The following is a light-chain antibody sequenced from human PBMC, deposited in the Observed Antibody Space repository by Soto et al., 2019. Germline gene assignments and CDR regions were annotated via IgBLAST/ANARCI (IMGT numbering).Light chain of an antibody. CDR1: QGISNL. CDR2: AAS. CDR3: QQLNSYLSIT. Sequence: DIQMTQSPSSLSASVGDRVTITCRASQGISNLLAWYQQRPGKAPKLLIYAASTLQSGVPSRFSGSGSGTEFTLTISSLQPEDFATYYCQQLNSYLSITFGQGTRLEIK. J-gene: IGKJ5*01. V-gene: IGKV1-9*01.